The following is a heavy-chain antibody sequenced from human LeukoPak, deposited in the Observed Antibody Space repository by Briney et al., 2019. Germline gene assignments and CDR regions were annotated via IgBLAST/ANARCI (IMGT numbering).Heavy chain of an antibody. J-gene: IGHJ4*02. Sequence: SETLSLTCTVSGGSISSSSYYWGWIRQPPGKGLEWIGSIYYSGSTYYNPSLKSRVTISVDTSKNQFSLKLSSVTAADAAVYYCASRRSEDSGSFVWGQGTLVTVSS. CDR1: GGSISSSSYY. V-gene: IGHV4-39*01. D-gene: IGHD1-26*01. CDR3: ASRRSEDSGSFV. CDR2: IYYSGST.